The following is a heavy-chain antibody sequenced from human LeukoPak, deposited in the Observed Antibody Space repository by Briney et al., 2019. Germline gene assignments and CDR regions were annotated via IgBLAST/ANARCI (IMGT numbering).Heavy chain of an antibody. D-gene: IGHD3-22*01. CDR3: AKEAPPYYYDSSGSKYYFDY. V-gene: IGHV3-53*05. CDR2: LYSGGAA. J-gene: IGHJ4*02. Sequence: GGSLRLSCAVSGFTVRDNYLNWVRQTPGKGLECVSVLYSGGAAYYADSVKGRFTISRDNSKNTLYLQMNSLRAEDTAVYYCAKEAPPYYYDSSGSKYYFDYWGQGTLVTVSS. CDR1: GFTVRDNY.